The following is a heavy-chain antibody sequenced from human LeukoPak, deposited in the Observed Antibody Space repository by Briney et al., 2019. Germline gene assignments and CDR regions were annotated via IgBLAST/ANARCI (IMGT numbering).Heavy chain of an antibody. J-gene: IGHJ5*02. D-gene: IGHD2-21*02. V-gene: IGHV3-21*01. Sequence: GSLRLSCAASGFTFSSYSMNWVRQAPGKGLEWVSSISSSSSYIYYADSVKGRFTISRDNAKNSLYLQMNSPRAEDTAVYYCAREATITYCGGDCYPEYNWFDPWGQGTLVTVSS. CDR2: ISSSSSYI. CDR3: AREATITYCGGDCYPEYNWFDP. CDR1: GFTFSSYS.